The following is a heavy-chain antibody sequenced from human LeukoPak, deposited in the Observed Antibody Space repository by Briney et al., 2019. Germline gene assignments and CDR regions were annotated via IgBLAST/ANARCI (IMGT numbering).Heavy chain of an antibody. D-gene: IGHD6-6*01. V-gene: IGHV4-4*07. CDR3: ARATNGGIAARFDYYYYYYMDV. Sequence: PSETLSLTCTVSGGSISSYYWSWIRQPAGKGLEWIGRIYTSGSTNYNPSLKSRVTMSVDTSKNQFSLQLNSVTPEDTAVYYCARATNGGIAARFDYYYYYYMDVWGKGTTVTVSS. CDR1: GGSISSYY. CDR2: IYTSGST. J-gene: IGHJ6*03.